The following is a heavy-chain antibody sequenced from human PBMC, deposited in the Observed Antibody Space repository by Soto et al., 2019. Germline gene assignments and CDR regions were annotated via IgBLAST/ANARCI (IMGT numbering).Heavy chain of an antibody. J-gene: IGHJ4*02. Sequence: SETLSLTCAVYGGSFSGYYWSWIRQPPGKGLEWIGEINHSGSTNYNPSLKSRVTISVDTSKNQFSLKRSSVTAADTAVYYCARDNVVTSLDYWGQETLVTVSS. V-gene: IGHV4-34*01. CDR1: GGSFSGYY. CDR3: ARDNVVTSLDY. CDR2: INHSGST. D-gene: IGHD2-21*02.